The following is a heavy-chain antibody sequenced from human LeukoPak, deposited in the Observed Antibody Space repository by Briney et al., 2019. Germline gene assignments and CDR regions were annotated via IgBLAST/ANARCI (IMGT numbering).Heavy chain of an antibody. J-gene: IGHJ4*02. Sequence: GGSLRLSCAASGFTFSSYWMSWVRQAPGKGLEWVANIKQDGSEKYYVDSVKGRFTISRDNSKNTLYLQINSLRADDTAVYYCATGSGSTKTVDYWGQGTLVTVSS. CDR2: IKQDGSEK. CDR1: GFTFSSYW. V-gene: IGHV3-7*05. CDR3: ATGSGSTKTVDY. D-gene: IGHD3-10*01.